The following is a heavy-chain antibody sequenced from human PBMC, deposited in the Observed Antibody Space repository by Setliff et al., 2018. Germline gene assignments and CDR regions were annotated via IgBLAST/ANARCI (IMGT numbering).Heavy chain of an antibody. D-gene: IGHD2-2*01. CDR2: IYTSGRT. V-gene: IGHV4-61*02. J-gene: IGHJ5*02. CDR3: ARGMGGYCSSASCSNESWP. Sequence: SETLSLTCTVSGGSISSGGYYWSWIRQPAGKGLVWIGRIYTSGRTNYNPSLKSRATMSVDTSKNQFSLKLTSVTAADTAVYYCARGMGGYCSSASCSNESWPWGQGTLVTVSS. CDR1: GGSISSGGYY.